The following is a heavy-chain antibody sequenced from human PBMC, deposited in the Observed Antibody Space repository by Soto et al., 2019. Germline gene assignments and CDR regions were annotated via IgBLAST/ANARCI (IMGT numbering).Heavy chain of an antibody. CDR3: ARLPGIAAAGTLGPRFDY. J-gene: IGHJ4*02. V-gene: IGHV1-46*01. D-gene: IGHD6-13*01. CDR1: GCTFTSYY. CDR2: INPSGGST. Sequence: ASVKVSCKASGCTFTSYYMHWVRQAPGQGLEWMGIINPSGGSTSYAQKFQGRVTMTRDTSMSTVYMELSSLRSEDTAVYYCARLPGIAAAGTLGPRFDYWGQGTLVTVSS.